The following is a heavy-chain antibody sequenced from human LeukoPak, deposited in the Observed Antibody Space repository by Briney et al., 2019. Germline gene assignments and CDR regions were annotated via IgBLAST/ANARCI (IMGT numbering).Heavy chain of an antibody. CDR2: ISWYGGST. Sequence: GGSLRLSCAASGFTFDDYAMHWVRQAPGKGLEWVSLISWYGGSTYYADSVKGRFTITRDNSKNSLYLQMNSLRAEDTALYYCAKDMGGITFGGVIAGFDYWGQGTPVTVSS. J-gene: IGHJ4*02. CDR3: AKDMGGITFGGVIAGFDY. V-gene: IGHV3-43D*03. D-gene: IGHD3-16*02. CDR1: GFTFDDYA.